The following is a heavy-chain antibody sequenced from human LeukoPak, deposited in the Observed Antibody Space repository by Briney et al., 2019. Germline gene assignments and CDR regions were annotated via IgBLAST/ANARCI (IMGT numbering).Heavy chain of an antibody. CDR2: ISSSSSYI. J-gene: IGHJ3*02. CDR3: ARVRDYGDYVTLDAFDI. CDR1: GFTFSSYW. Sequence: PGGSLRLSCAASGFTFSSYWMSWVRQAPGKGLEWVSSISSSSSYIYYADSVKGRFTISRDNAKNSLYLQMNSLRAEDTAVYYCARVRDYGDYVTLDAFDIWGQGTMVTVSS. D-gene: IGHD4-17*01. V-gene: IGHV3-21*01.